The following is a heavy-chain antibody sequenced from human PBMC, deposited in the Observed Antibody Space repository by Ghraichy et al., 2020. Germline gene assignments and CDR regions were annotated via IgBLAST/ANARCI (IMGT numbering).Heavy chain of an antibody. J-gene: IGHJ4*02. V-gene: IGHV3-30*02. Sequence: GGSLRLSCAASGFIFSNFGMHWVRQAPGKGLEWVAFKRYDGSQEHYADSVKGRFIISRDNSNNRLYLQMNSLRRDDTAIYYCARNDFHLDEWGQGTQVTVSS. CDR2: KRYDGSQE. CDR1: GFIFSNFG. CDR3: ARNDFHLDE. D-gene: IGHD3-3*01.